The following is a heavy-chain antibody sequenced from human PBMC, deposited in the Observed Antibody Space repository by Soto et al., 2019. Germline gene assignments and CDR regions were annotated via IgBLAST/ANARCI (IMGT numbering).Heavy chain of an antibody. V-gene: IGHV4-31*03. J-gene: IGHJ4*02. CDR2: IYYSGST. Sequence: QVQLQESGPGLVKPSQTLSLTCTVSGGSISSGGYYWSWIRQHPGKGLEWIGYIYYSGSTYYNPPLKSRVTISVDTSKNQFSLKLSSVTAAXXXXXXXXXXXXXXXXXXWGQGTLVTVSS. CDR1: GGSISSGGYY. CDR3: XXXXXXXXXXX.